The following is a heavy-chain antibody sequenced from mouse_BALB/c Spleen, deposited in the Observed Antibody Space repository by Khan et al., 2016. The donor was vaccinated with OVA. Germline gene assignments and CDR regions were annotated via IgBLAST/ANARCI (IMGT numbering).Heavy chain of an antibody. CDR2: VWGDGNT. J-gene: IGHJ1*01. D-gene: IGHD1-1*02. CDR3: GKFYYGGVSNWYFDV. CDR1: GFSLTNYG. V-gene: IGHV2-3*01. Sequence: VQLKESGPGLVAPSQSLSITCTVSGFSLTNYGVSWVRQPPGKGLEWLGVVWGDGNTNYHSALRSRLSISKDNSKSHVFLKLNSLQTDDTATYYCGKFYYGGVSNWYFDVWGAGTTVTVSS.